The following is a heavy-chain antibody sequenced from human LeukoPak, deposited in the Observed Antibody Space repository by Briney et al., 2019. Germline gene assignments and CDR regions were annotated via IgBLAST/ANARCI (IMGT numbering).Heavy chain of an antibody. CDR3: ARGPPVVYDVLTGYYRFDY. CDR2: INDSRST. V-gene: IGHV4-34*01. Sequence: PSETLSLTCAVHGGSFNGYYWSWIRQPPGKGLEWMGEINDSRSTKYNPSLKSRVTISVDTSKNQFSLKLNSVTAADTAVYYCARGPPVVYDVLTGYYRFDYWGQGTLVTVSS. CDR1: GGSFNGYY. D-gene: IGHD3-9*01. J-gene: IGHJ4*02.